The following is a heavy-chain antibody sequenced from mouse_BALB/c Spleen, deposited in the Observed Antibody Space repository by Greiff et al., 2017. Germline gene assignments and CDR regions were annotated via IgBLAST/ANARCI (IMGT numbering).Heavy chain of an antibody. CDR3: ARGAYGNYVDY. J-gene: IGHJ2*01. V-gene: IGHV5-6-5*01. CDR2: ISSGGST. CDR1: GFTFSSYA. D-gene: IGHD2-1*01. Sequence: EVKLVESGGGLVKPGGSLKLSCAASGFTFSSYAMSWVRQTPEKRLEWVASISSGGSTYYPDSVKGRFTISRDNARNILYLQMSSLRSEDTAMYYCARGAYGNYVDYWGQGTTLTVSS.